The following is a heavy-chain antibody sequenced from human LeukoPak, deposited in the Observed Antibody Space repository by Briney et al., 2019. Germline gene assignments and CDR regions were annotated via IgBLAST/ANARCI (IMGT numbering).Heavy chain of an antibody. CDR1: GGSFSGYY. CDR2: INHSGST. CDR3: ARALLCGGNSVLNWFDP. J-gene: IGHJ5*02. D-gene: IGHD4-23*01. V-gene: IGHV4-34*01. Sequence: SETLSLTCAVYGGSFSGYYWSWIRQPPGKGLEWIGEINHSGSTNYNSSLKSRVTISVDTSKNQFSLKLSSVTAADTAVYYCARALLCGGNSVLNWFDPWGQGTLVTVSS.